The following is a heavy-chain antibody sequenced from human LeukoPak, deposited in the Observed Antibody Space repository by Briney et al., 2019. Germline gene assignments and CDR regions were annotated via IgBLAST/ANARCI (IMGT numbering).Heavy chain of an antibody. CDR1: GFTFDDYA. CDR3: AKGGSSWPEPYFDY. Sequence: GRSLRLSCGASGFTFDDYAMHWVRQAPGKGLEWVSGFSWNSGSIGYADSVKGRFTISRDNAKNSLYLQMNSLRAEDMALYYCAKGGSSWPEPYFDYWGQGTLVTVSS. J-gene: IGHJ4*02. CDR2: FSWNSGSI. D-gene: IGHD6-13*01. V-gene: IGHV3-9*03.